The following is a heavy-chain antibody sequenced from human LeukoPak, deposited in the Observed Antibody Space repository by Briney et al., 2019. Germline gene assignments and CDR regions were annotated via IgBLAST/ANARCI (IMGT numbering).Heavy chain of an antibody. Sequence: GASVKVSCKVSGYTLTELSMHWVRQAPRKGLEWMGGFDPEDGETIYAQKFQGRVTMTEDTSTDTAYMELSSLRSEDTAVYYCATLNIVVVPAAVTYNFDYWGQGTLVTVSS. CDR2: FDPEDGET. CDR3: ATLNIVVVPAAVTYNFDY. V-gene: IGHV1-24*01. D-gene: IGHD2-2*01. J-gene: IGHJ4*02. CDR1: GYTLTELS.